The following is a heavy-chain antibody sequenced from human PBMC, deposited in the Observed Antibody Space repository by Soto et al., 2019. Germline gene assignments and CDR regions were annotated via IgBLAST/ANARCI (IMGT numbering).Heavy chain of an antibody. V-gene: IGHV3-66*01. Sequence: EVQLVESGGDLVQHGGSLRLSCAASGFTVSSNYMSWVRQAPGKGLEWVSVIYSGGSTYYADSVKGRFTISRDNSKNTLYLQMNSLRAEDTAVYYCAREQYDYVWGSYRSVDYFDYWGQGTLVTVSS. CDR3: AREQYDYVWGSYRSVDYFDY. J-gene: IGHJ4*02. D-gene: IGHD3-16*02. CDR1: GFTVSSNY. CDR2: IYSGGST.